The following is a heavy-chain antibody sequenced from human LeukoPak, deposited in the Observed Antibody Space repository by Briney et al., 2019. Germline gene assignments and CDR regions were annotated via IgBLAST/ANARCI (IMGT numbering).Heavy chain of an antibody. Sequence: SQTLSLTCTVSGGSISGGSYYWSWIRQPAGKGLEWIGRIYTSGSTNYNPSLKSRVTISVDTSKNQFSLKLSSVTAADTAVYYCAAYCSGGSCYSPWFDPWGQGTLVTVSS. V-gene: IGHV4-61*02. CDR1: GGSISGGSYY. D-gene: IGHD2-15*01. J-gene: IGHJ5*02. CDR3: AAYCSGGSCYSPWFDP. CDR2: IYTSGST.